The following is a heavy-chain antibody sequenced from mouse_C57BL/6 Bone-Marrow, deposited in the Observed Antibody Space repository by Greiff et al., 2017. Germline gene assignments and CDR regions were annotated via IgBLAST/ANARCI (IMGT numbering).Heavy chain of an antibody. CDR3: GHYGRSLRDY. J-gene: IGHJ4*01. D-gene: IGHD1-1*01. V-gene: IGHV1-64*01. Sequence: QVQLQQPGAELVKPGASVKLSCKASGYTFTSYWLHWVKQRPGQGLEWIGMIHPNSGSTNYNEKFKSKATLTVDKSSSTAYMQLSSLTSEDSAVXHCGHYGRSLRDYWGQGTSVTVSS. CDR2: IHPNSGST. CDR1: GYTFTSYW.